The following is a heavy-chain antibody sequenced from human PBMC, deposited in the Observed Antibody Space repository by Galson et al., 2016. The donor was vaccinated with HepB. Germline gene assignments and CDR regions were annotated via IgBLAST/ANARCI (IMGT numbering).Heavy chain of an antibody. CDR1: GYTFTGYY. V-gene: IGHV1-2*02. CDR3: ARGLLAVGGGNY. J-gene: IGHJ4*02. D-gene: IGHD3-16*01. CDR2: IIPKSGGT. Sequence: SVKVSCKASGYTFTGYYIHWVRQAPGQGLEWVGWIIPKSGGTNYARKFQGRVTMTRDTSISTAYMELTRLSSDDTAIYYCARGLLAVGGGNYWGQGTLVTVSS.